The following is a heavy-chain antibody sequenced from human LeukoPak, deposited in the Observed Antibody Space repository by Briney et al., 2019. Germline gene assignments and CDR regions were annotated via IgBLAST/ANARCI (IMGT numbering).Heavy chain of an antibody. CDR1: GGSISSYY. Sequence: SESLCLTCTVSGGSISSYYWSWIRQPPGKGLEWIGYIYYSGSTNYNPSLKSRVTTSVDTSKNQISLKLSSVTAADTAVYYCARESDGSDPHMDVWGKGTTVTVSS. J-gene: IGHJ6*04. CDR2: IYYSGST. CDR3: ARESDGSDPHMDV. V-gene: IGHV4-59*01. D-gene: IGHD3-10*01.